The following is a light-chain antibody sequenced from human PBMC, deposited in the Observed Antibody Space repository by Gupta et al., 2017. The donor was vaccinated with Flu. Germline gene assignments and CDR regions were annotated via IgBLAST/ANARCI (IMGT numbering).Light chain of an antibody. V-gene: IGKV1-5*03. Sequence: DIQMTQSPSTLSASVGDRVTITCRASQSISTWLAWYQQKPGKAPKVLISKASRLESGVPSRFSGSGSRTEFTLTSISRQTDDFANYYCQQDSSSWTFGQGTKVEIK. CDR2: KAS. CDR1: QSISTW. CDR3: QQDSSSWT. J-gene: IGKJ1*01.